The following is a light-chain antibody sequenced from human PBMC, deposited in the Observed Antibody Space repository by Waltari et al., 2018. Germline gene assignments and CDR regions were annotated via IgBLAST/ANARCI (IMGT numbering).Light chain of an antibody. CDR3: QQYFRGPIS. CDR2: LTS. V-gene: IGKV4-1*01. Sequence: DIVMTQSPDSLAVSLGERATITCHSSESLLSPSNNMNYLAWYQQRPGQPPKLLIYLTSTRESGVPDRCRGSGSGTDFTLTISSLQTEDVATYFCQQYFRGPISFGPGTKLEMK. CDR1: ESLLSPSNNMNY. J-gene: IGKJ3*01.